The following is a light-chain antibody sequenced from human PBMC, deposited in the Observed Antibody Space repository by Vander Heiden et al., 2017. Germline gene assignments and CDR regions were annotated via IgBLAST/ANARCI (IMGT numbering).Light chain of an antibody. Sequence: DTQMTQSPSSLSAYVGDRVTITCRASQGIRDDLAWYQQRPGKAPERLIYAVSSLQSGVPSRFSGSGSGTEFTLTISSLQPEDFATYYCLQHNSYPFTFGQGTKLEIK. CDR2: AVS. CDR3: LQHNSYPFT. J-gene: IGKJ2*01. CDR1: QGIRDD. V-gene: IGKV1-17*01.